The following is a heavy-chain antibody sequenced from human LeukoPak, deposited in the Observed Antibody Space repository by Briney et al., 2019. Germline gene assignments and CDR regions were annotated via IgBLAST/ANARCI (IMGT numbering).Heavy chain of an antibody. Sequence: GGSLRLSCAASGFTFSSYGMHWVRQAPGKGLEWVAVIWYDGSNKYYADSVKGRFTISRDNSKNTLYLQMNSLRAEDTAVYYCAKGRYTAMFYFDYWGQGTLVTVSS. CDR1: GFTFSSYG. V-gene: IGHV3-33*06. CDR3: AKGRYTAMFYFDY. J-gene: IGHJ4*02. CDR2: IWYDGSNK. D-gene: IGHD5-18*01.